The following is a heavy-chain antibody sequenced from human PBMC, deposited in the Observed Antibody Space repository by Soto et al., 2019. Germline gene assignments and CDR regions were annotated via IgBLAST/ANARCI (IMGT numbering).Heavy chain of an antibody. CDR2: ISAHNGNT. CDR1: GYTFTSYG. V-gene: IGHV1-18*01. Sequence: ASVKVSCKASGYTFTSYGISWVRQAPGQGLEWMGWISAHNGNTNYAQKLQGRVTMTTDTSTSTAYMELRSLRSDDTAVYYCARGVLEYYYDSSGYYWLLYWGKGTLVTVSS. J-gene: IGHJ4*02. D-gene: IGHD3-22*01. CDR3: ARGVLEYYYDSSGYYWLLY.